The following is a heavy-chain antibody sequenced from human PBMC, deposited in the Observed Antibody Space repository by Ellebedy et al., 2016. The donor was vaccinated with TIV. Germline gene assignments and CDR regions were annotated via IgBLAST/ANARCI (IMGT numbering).Heavy chain of an antibody. D-gene: IGHD6-19*01. V-gene: IGHV3-23*01. CDR3: VRVMWPVPGPVDPFDY. CDR1: GFTFSSHG. J-gene: IGHJ4*02. CDR2: ITGGGDTT. Sequence: GESLKISCAASGFTFSSHGMAWVRQAPGKGLEWLSGITGGGDTTYYADSVKGRFTISRDNPKNTLFLQLSSLRAEDTAVFYCVRVMWPVPGPVDPFDYWGQGTPVTVSS.